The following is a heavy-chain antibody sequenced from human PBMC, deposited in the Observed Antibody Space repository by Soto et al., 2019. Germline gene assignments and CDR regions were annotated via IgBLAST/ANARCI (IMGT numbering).Heavy chain of an antibody. CDR2: IYYSGST. CDR3: ARHGTFWSGYYSELTYYGMGV. J-gene: IGHJ6*02. Sequence: SETLSLTCTVSGGPISSSSYYWCWIRHPPGKGLEWIGGIYYSGSTYYNPSLKSRVTISVDTSKNQFSLKLSSVTAADTAVYYCARHGTFWSGYYSELTYYGMGVWGQGTTVTVSS. CDR1: GGPISSSSYY. V-gene: IGHV4-39*01. D-gene: IGHD3-3*01.